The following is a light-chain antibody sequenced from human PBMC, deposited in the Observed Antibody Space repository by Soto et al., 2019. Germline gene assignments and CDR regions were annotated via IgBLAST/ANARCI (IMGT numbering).Light chain of an antibody. Sequence: EIVMTQSPATLSVSPGERVTLSCRASQSVSRVLAWYQQRPGQAPRLLIYDTSTRATGVPARFSGSGSGTEFSLAISSLQSEDFAVYYCQQSYSTPLTFGQGTKVEIK. CDR3: QQSYSTPLT. V-gene: IGKV3-15*01. J-gene: IGKJ1*01. CDR2: DTS. CDR1: QSVSRV.